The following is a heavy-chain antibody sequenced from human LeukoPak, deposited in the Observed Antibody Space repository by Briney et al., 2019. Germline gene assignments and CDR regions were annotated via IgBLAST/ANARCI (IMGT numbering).Heavy chain of an antibody. Sequence: PGGSLRLSCAASGFTFSFSGMHWVRQAPGKGLEWVSVIYSGGSTYYADSVKGRFTISRDNSKNTLYLQMNSLRAEDTAVYYCAREDYGGNSGDAFDIWGQGTMVTVSS. CDR1: GFTFSFSG. CDR3: AREDYGGNSGDAFDI. J-gene: IGHJ3*02. V-gene: IGHV3-66*01. CDR2: IYSGGST. D-gene: IGHD4-23*01.